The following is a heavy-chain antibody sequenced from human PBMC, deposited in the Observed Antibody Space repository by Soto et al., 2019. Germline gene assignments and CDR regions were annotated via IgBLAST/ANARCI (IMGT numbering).Heavy chain of an antibody. Sequence: QVQLVQSGAEVKKPGASVKVSCKASGYIFTGYYMHWVRQAPGQGLEWMGWINPNSGGTNYAQKFQEWVTMTRDTAISTAYMELSRLRSDDTAVYYCARAYSSSPANDYWGQGTLVTVSS. J-gene: IGHJ4*02. V-gene: IGHV1-2*04. CDR1: GYIFTGYY. D-gene: IGHD6-6*01. CDR2: INPNSGGT. CDR3: ARAYSSSPANDY.